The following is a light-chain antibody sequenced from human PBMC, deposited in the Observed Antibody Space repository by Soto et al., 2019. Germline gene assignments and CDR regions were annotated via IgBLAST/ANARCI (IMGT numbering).Light chain of an antibody. V-gene: IGLV2-14*01. CDR1: SSDVCSYNY. CDR3: SSYTSSSTLYV. CDR2: DVS. Sequence: QSALTQPASVSGSPGQSITISCTGTSSDVCSYNYVSWYQQHPGKAPKLMIYDVSNRPSGVSNRFSGSKSGNTASLTISGLQAEDEADYFCSSYTSSSTLYVFGTGTKVTVL. J-gene: IGLJ1*01.